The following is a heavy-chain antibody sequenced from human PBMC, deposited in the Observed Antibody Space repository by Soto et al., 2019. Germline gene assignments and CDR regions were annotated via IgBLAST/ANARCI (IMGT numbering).Heavy chain of an antibody. CDR1: GITLSDHA. CDR2: VSENGGVT. D-gene: IGHD1-1*01. CDR3: VPGSSGTRGEDS. Sequence: GSLRLSCAASGITLSDHAMTWVRQAPGKGLEWVSTVSENGGVTYYADSVKGRFTISRDNSRNTLYLQVNNLRAEDTAVYYCVPGSSGTRGEDSWGPGALVTVSS. J-gene: IGHJ4*02. V-gene: IGHV3-23*01.